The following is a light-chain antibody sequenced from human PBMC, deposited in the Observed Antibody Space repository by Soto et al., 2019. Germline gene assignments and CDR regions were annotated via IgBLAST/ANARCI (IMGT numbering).Light chain of an antibody. J-gene: IGLJ3*02. CDR3: CFYGTTCAV. Sequence: QSALTQPRSVSGSPGQSVTISCTGTSSDGGYYNYVSWYQHHPGRAPKLIIYDVFNRPSGAPYRFSGSKSGNTASLTISGFQADAEDDYYCCFYGTTCAVFGGGTKVTVL. CDR1: SSDGGYYNY. CDR2: DVF. V-gene: IGLV2-11*01.